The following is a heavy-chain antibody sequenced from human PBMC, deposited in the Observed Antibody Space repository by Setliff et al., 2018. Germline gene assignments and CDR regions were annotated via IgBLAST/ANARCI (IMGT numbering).Heavy chain of an antibody. CDR3: ARYRNYFDSSGQTQYYFDY. J-gene: IGHJ4*02. V-gene: IGHV4-59*01. D-gene: IGHD3-22*01. CDR2: IYYSGAT. CDR1: GDSINPYY. Sequence: SETLSLTCSVSGDSINPYYWTWIRQPPGKGLEWIGFIYYSGATTYNPSLKSRVTIPVDTSKNQFSLNLNSVTAADTAVYYCARYRNYFDSSGQTQYYFDYWGQGTLVTVSS.